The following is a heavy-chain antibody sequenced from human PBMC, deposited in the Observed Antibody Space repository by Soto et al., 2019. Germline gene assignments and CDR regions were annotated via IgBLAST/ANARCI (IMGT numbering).Heavy chain of an antibody. V-gene: IGHV1-69*02. J-gene: IGHJ4*02. Sequence: QVQLVQSGAEVKKPGSSVKVSCKASGGTFSSYPISWVRQAPGQGLEWMGRIIPILDITDYAQRFQGRVTIPADQSTSTAYMELRSLSSDDTAVYYCARPTSTGTTSGYYFDYWGQGTLVTVSS. CDR2: IIPILDIT. CDR1: GGTFSSYP. CDR3: ARPTSTGTTSGYYFDY. D-gene: IGHD1-7*01.